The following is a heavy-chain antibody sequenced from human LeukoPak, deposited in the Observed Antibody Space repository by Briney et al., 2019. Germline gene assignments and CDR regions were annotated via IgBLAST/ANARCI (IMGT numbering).Heavy chain of an antibody. CDR1: GFTFSSYA. J-gene: IGHJ4*02. V-gene: IGHV3-23*01. CDR2: IGGSGGST. CDR3: AKVETAAAATLRGFDY. Sequence: GGSLRLSCAASGFTFSSYAMSWVRQAPGKGLEWVSSIGGSGGSTYYADSVKGRFTISRDNSKNTLYLQMNSLRAEDKAVYYCAKVETAAAATLRGFDYWGQGTLVTVSS. D-gene: IGHD6-13*01.